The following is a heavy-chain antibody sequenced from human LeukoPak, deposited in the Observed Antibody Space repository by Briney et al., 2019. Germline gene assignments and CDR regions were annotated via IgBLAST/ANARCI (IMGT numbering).Heavy chain of an antibody. J-gene: IGHJ1*01. V-gene: IGHV3-7*01. CDR2: INPDGRDT. D-gene: IGHD2-21*02. Sequence: GGSLRLSCVVSGFTFSRCWMNWVRQALGKGLEWVAHINPDGRDTYYVDSVKGRFTISRDNAQNSMYLQMNSLRVEDTAVYYCTSWGDTTAEYFQRWGQGTLVTVSS. CDR1: GFTFSRCW. CDR3: TSWGDTTAEYFQR.